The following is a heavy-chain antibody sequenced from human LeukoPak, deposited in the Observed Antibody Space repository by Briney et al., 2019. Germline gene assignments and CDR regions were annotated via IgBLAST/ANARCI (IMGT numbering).Heavy chain of an antibody. Sequence: SVKVSCKASGGTFSSYAINWVRQAPGQGLEWMGRIIPSLGIANYAQKFQGRVTITADKSTNTAYMELSSLRSEDTAVYYCARDADVQLRHGTYYYGMDVWGQGTTVTVSS. CDR2: IIPSLGIA. CDR1: GGTFSSYA. J-gene: IGHJ6*02. D-gene: IGHD2-2*01. V-gene: IGHV1-69*04. CDR3: ARDADVQLRHGTYYYGMDV.